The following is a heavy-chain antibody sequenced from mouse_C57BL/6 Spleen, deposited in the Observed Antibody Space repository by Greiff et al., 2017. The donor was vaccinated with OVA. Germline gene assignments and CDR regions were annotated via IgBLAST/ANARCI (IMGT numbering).Heavy chain of an antibody. D-gene: IGHD2-12*01. CDR1: GYTFTDYN. J-gene: IGHJ1*03. Sequence: VQLKESGPELVKPGASVKMSCKASGYTFTDYNMHWVKQSHGKSLEWIGYINPNNGGTSYNQKFKGKATLTVNKYSSTAYMELRSLTSEDSAVXYCAARGYSGPCYFDVWGTGTTVTVSS. CDR2: INPNNGGT. V-gene: IGHV1-22*01. CDR3: AARGYSGPCYFDV.